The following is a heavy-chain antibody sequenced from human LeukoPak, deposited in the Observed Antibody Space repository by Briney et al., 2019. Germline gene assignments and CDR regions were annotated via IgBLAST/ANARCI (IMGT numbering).Heavy chain of an antibody. Sequence: GGSLRLSCAASGFTFSSYGMHWVRQAPGKGLEGVAVISYDGSKKYYADSVKVRFTISRDNSKNTLYLQMDSLRAEDTAVYYCAKDVIYGSGFALPPPNWFDPWGQGTLVTVSS. CDR3: AKDVIYGSGFALPPPNWFDP. CDR1: GFTFSSYG. V-gene: IGHV3-30*18. CDR2: ISYDGSKK. J-gene: IGHJ5*02. D-gene: IGHD3-10*01.